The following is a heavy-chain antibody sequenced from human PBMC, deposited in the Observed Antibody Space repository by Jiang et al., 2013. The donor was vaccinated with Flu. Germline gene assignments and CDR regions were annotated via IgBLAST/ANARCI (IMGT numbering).Heavy chain of an antibody. D-gene: IGHD2-15*01. Sequence: GLVQPGGSLRLSCAASGFTFSSYAMSWVRQAPGKGLEWVSGISSSDGNTYYADSVKGRFTISRDNSKNTLYLQMNSLRAEDTAVYYCARYGFNWFDPWGQGTLVTVSS. CDR2: ISSSDGNT. V-gene: IGHV3-23*01. CDR3: ARYGFNWFDP. CDR1: GFTFSSYA. J-gene: IGHJ5*02.